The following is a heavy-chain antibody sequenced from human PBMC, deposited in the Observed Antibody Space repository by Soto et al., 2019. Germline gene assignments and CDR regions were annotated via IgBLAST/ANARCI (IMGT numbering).Heavy chain of an antibody. Sequence: GGSLILSCAASGFTFRSYAMSWVRQAPGKGLEWVSAIGGSGATTYYADSVKGRFTISRDNSKNTLYLQMNSLRAEDTAVYYCASRLAVARFDYWGQGTLVTVSS. CDR1: GFTFRSYA. J-gene: IGHJ4*02. CDR2: IGGSGATT. V-gene: IGHV3-23*01. CDR3: ASRLAVARFDY. D-gene: IGHD6-19*01.